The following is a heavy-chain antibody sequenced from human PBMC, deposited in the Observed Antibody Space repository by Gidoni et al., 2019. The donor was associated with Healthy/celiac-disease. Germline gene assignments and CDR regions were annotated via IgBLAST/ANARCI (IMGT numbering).Heavy chain of an antibody. J-gene: IGHJ4*02. CDR1: GGPFSCYA. D-gene: IGHD3-22*01. CDR2: IIPIFGTA. CDR3: ASPRDYYDSSGSLDCFDY. V-gene: IGHV1-69*01. Sequence: QVQLVQSGAEVQKPGSSVKVSCKASGGPFSCYAISWVRQAPGQGLEWMGGIIPIFGTANYAQKFQGRVTITADESTSTAYMELSSLRSEDTAVYYCASPRDYYDSSGSLDCFDYWGQGTLVTVSS.